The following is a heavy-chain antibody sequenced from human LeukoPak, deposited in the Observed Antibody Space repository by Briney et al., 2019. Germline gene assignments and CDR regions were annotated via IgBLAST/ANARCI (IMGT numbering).Heavy chain of an antibody. V-gene: IGHV3-23*01. CDR1: GFTFVSNA. D-gene: IGHD3-10*01. Sequence: GGSLRLSCAASGFTFVSNAMSWVRQAPGKGLEWVSAISGSGDRTHYADSVKGRFTVSRDTSKSTLFLQMNSLRAEDTAVYYCAKLLRGVVVPYFDYLGQGTLVTVSS. J-gene: IGHJ4*02. CDR3: AKLLRGVVVPYFDY. CDR2: ISGSGDRT.